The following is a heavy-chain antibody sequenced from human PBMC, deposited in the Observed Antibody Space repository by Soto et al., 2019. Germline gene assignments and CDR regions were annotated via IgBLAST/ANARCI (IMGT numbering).Heavy chain of an antibody. J-gene: IGHJ4*02. CDR3: ARANSGDGDEFDY. V-gene: IGHV1-2*02. CDR2: VNPNSGGA. Sequence: GASVKVSCKASGYSFIGFYIHWVRQAPGQGLEWMGWVNPNSGGAHYAQKFQGRVTMTRDTSVTSAYMEVTRLRSDDTAIYYCARANSGDGDEFDYWGQGTPVTVYS. CDR1: GYSFIGFY. D-gene: IGHD5-12*01.